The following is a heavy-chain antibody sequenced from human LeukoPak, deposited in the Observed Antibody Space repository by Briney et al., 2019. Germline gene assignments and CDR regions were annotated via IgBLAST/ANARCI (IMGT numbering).Heavy chain of an antibody. CDR3: TTGITH. CDR2: ISYDGSNK. Sequence: GGSLRLSCAASGFTFSSYGMHWVRQAPGKGLEWVAVISYDGSNKYYADSVKGRFTISRDNSKNTLYLQMNSLKTEDTAVYYCTTGITHWGQGTLVIVSS. J-gene: IGHJ4*02. CDR1: GFTFSSYG. V-gene: IGHV3-30*03.